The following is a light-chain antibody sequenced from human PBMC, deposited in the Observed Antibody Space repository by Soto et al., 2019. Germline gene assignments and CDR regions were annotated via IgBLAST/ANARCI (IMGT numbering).Light chain of an antibody. CDR3: QQYDNEPFT. CDR1: RGIRNY. V-gene: IGKV1-27*01. J-gene: IGKJ4*01. Sequence: DIQMAQSPSSLSASVGDRVTITCRASRGIRNYLAWYQQKPGKVPQLMIFGASTLRSGVPYRFSGSGSGTDFTLTISSLQPEDVATYYCQQYDNEPFTFGGGTKV. CDR2: GAS.